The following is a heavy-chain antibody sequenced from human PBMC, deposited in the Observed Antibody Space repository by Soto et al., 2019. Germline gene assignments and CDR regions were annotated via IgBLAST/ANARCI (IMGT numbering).Heavy chain of an antibody. J-gene: IGHJ3*01. CDR2: IYCDDDE. CDR3: ALSYSSSPDDGFDV. CDR1: GFSLTTRGVG. V-gene: IGHV2-5*02. D-gene: IGHD6-6*01. Sequence: QITLKESGQTLVKPTQILTLTCTFSGFSLTTRGVGVGWIRQPPGEALEWLALIYCDDDECYSPSLRSRLTITKDTSKNEVVLTMTNLEPVDTGTYYCALSYSSSPDDGFDVWGQVTRVTVSS.